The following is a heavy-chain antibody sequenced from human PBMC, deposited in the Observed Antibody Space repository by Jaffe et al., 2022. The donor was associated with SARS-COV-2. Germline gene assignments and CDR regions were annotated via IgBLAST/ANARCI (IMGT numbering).Heavy chain of an antibody. CDR3: ARQGGSYYGRFDP. Sequence: QLQLQESGPGLVKPSETLSLTCTVSGASISSSYYYWGWIRQPPGKGLEWIGSIYYSGSTYYKSSLKSRVTISVDTSKNQFSLKLSSVTAADTAVYYCARQGGSYYGRFDPWGQGTLVTVSS. CDR2: IYYSGST. CDR1: GASISSSYYY. V-gene: IGHV4-39*01. D-gene: IGHD1-26*01. J-gene: IGHJ5*02.